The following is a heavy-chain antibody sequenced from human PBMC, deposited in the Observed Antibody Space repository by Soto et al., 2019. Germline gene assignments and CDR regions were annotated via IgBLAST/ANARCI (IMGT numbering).Heavy chain of an antibody. V-gene: IGHV1-69*12. CDR2: IIPIFGTA. CDR1: GGTFSSYA. D-gene: IGHD5-18*01. J-gene: IGHJ5*02. CDR3: ARLTAMVTGTPNWFDP. Sequence: QVQLVQSGAEVKKPGSSVKVSCKASGGTFSSYAISWVRQAPGQGLEWMGGIIPIFGTANYAQKFQGRVTITADESTSTAYMELSSLRSEDTGVYYCARLTAMVTGTPNWFDPWGQGTLVTVSS.